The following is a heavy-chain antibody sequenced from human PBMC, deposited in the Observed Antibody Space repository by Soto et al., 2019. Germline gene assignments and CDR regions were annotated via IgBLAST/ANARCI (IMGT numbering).Heavy chain of an antibody. CDR2: IYYSGST. Sequence: TSETLSLTCTVSGGSISSYYWSWVRQTPGKGLEWIGYIYYSGSTNYNPSLKSRVTISVDTSKNQFSLKLSSVTAADTAVYYCARDGEYYDSSGQGYYGMDVWGQGTTVTVSS. J-gene: IGHJ6*02. CDR3: ARDGEYYDSSGQGYYGMDV. D-gene: IGHD3-22*01. V-gene: IGHV4-59*01. CDR1: GGSISSYY.